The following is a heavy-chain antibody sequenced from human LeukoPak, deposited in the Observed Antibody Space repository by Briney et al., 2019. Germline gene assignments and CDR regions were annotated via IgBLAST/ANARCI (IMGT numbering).Heavy chain of an antibody. J-gene: IGHJ4*02. D-gene: IGHD6-6*01. V-gene: IGHV1-2*06. Sequence: GASVKVSCKASGYTFTGYYMHWVRQAPGQGLEWMGRINPNSGGTNYAQKFQGRVTMTRDTSISTAYMELSRLRSDDTAVYYCARVRSGIAALPEENYFDYWGQGTLVTVSS. CDR2: INPNSGGT. CDR1: GYTFTGYY. CDR3: ARVRSGIAALPEENYFDY.